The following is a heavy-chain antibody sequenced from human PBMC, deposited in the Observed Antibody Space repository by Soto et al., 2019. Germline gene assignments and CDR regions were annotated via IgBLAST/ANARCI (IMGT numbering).Heavy chain of an antibody. Sequence: GGSLSLSCTASGFTFGDYAMSWFRQAPGKGLEWVGFIRSKAYGGTTEYAASVKGRFTISRDDSKSIAYLQMNSLKTEDTAVYYCTRGVGSGSYYRYYYYYYMDVWGKGTTVTVSS. D-gene: IGHD3-10*01. CDR1: GFTFGDYA. CDR3: TRGVGSGSYYRYYYYYYMDV. V-gene: IGHV3-49*03. CDR2: IRSKAYGGTT. J-gene: IGHJ6*03.